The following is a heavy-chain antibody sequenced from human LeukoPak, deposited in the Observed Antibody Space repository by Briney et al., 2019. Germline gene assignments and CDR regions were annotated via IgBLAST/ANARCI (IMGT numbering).Heavy chain of an antibody. Sequence: GGSLRLSCAVSGFTFSGFWMSWSRQAPGKGLEWVASINSDGSEGYYADVVKGRFTISRDNAKNSLYPQINSLRAEDTAVYYCARSSYSSSSSVWGQGTTVTVSS. J-gene: IGHJ3*01. CDR3: ARSSYSSSSSV. CDR1: GFTFSGFW. V-gene: IGHV3-7*03. CDR2: INSDGSEG. D-gene: IGHD6-6*01.